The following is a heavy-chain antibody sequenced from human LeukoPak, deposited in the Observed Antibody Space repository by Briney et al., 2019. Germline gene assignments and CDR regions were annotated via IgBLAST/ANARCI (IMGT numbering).Heavy chain of an antibody. CDR2: IYREDKA. Sequence: GGSLRLSCAVSGFNVSSSYMSWVRQAPGKGLEWVSVIYREDKAYYADSVKGRFTISRDNSKNTLYLQMNSLRAEDTAVFYCAKDRDDYVWGSYLGAFDIWGQGTMVTVSS. J-gene: IGHJ3*02. CDR3: AKDRDDYVWGSYLGAFDI. CDR1: GFNVSSSY. V-gene: IGHV3-53*01. D-gene: IGHD3-16*01.